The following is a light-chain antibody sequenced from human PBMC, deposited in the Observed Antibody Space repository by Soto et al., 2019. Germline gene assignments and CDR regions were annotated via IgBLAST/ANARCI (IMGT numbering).Light chain of an antibody. CDR3: QQSYITPLT. CDR1: QSIASY. V-gene: IGKV1-39*01. J-gene: IGKJ4*01. CDR2: ATS. Sequence: DIQMTQSPSSLSASVGDRVTITCRASQSIASYLNWYQQKPGKPPKVMIYATSNLQSGVPSRFSGSGSGTDFTLTIRSLQPEDFAVDYCQQSYITPLTFGGGTKVEI.